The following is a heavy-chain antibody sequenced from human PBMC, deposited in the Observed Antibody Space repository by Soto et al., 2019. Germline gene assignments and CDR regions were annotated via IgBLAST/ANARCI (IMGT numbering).Heavy chain of an antibody. Sequence: QVQLVESGGGVVQPGRSLRLSCAASGFTFSSYAMHWVRQAPGKGLEWVAVISYDGSNKYYADSVKGRFTISRDNSKNMLYLQMNSLRAEDTAVYYCASAIVVVVAATPDAFDIWGQGTMVTVSS. CDR3: ASAIVVVVAATPDAFDI. D-gene: IGHD2-15*01. V-gene: IGHV3-30-3*01. J-gene: IGHJ3*02. CDR1: GFTFSSYA. CDR2: ISYDGSNK.